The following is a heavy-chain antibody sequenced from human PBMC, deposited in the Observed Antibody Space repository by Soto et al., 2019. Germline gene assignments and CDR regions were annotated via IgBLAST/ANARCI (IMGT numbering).Heavy chain of an antibody. J-gene: IGHJ4*02. Sequence: GGSLRLSCAASGFTFSSYAMSWVRQAPGKGLEWVSAISGSGGSTYYADSVKGRFTISRDNSKNTLYLQMNSLRAEDTAVYYCASQSFFGWYSDYWGQGTLVTVSS. CDR2: ISGSGGST. CDR3: ASQSFFGWYSDY. CDR1: GFTFSSYA. D-gene: IGHD3-16*02. V-gene: IGHV3-23*01.